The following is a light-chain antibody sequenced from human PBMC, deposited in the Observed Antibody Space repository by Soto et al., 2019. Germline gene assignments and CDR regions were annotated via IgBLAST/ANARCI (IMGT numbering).Light chain of an antibody. CDR1: QSVSYH. J-gene: IGKJ4*01. CDR3: QQRSRWPALT. Sequence: EVILTQFPATLSLSPGESATLSCRASQSVSYHLAWYQQKPGQAPRLLIYDASNKAPGIPPRFSGSGSGTDFTLTIRSLEPEDSAIYYCQQRSRWPALTFGGGTKVEI. V-gene: IGKV3-11*01. CDR2: DAS.